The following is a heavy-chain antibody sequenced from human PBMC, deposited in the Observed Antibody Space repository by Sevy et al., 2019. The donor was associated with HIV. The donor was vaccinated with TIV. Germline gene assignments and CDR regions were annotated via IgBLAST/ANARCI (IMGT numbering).Heavy chain of an antibody. D-gene: IGHD3-22*01. Sequence: GGSLRLSCAASGFTFSSYSMNWVRQAPGKGLEWVSSIGSSSSYIYYADSVNGRFTISRDNAKNSLYLQMNSLRAEDTAVYYCARDPDYYDSSVDSGYWGQGTLVTVSS. CDR3: ARDPDYYDSSVDSGY. J-gene: IGHJ4*02. CDR1: GFTFSSYS. V-gene: IGHV3-21*01. CDR2: IGSSSSYI.